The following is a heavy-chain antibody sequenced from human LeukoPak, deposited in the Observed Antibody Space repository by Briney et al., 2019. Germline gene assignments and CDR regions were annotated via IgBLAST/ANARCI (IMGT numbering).Heavy chain of an antibody. CDR1: GFTFSSYW. J-gene: IGHJ4*02. V-gene: IGHV3-74*01. CDR2: INSDGSST. CDR3: AKDSAYYYADY. Sequence: GGSLRLSCAASGFTFSSYWMHWVRQAPGKGLVWVSRINSDGSSTSYADSVKGRFTISRDNAKNTLYLQMNSLRAEDTAVYYCAKDSAYYYADYWGQGTLVTVSS. D-gene: IGHD3-10*01.